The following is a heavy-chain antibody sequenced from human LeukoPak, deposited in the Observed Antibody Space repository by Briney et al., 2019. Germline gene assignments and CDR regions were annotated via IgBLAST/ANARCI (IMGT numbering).Heavy chain of an antibody. CDR1: GFTFSSYE. Sequence: GGSLRLSCAASGFTFSSYEMNWVRQAPGKGLEWVSYISSSGSTIYYADSVKGRFTISRDNAKNSLYLQMNSLRAEDTAVYYCARAPPRDYYYMDVWGKGTTVTVSS. CDR3: ARAPPRDYYYMDV. CDR2: ISSSGSTI. J-gene: IGHJ6*03. V-gene: IGHV3-48*03.